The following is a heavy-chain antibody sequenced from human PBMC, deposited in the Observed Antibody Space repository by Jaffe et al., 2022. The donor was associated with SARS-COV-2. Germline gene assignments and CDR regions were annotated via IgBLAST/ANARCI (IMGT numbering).Heavy chain of an antibody. J-gene: IGHJ4*02. CDR1: GGSISSAGYY. CDR2: MYDSGAT. CDR3: ARLGGSGGFSPIPYDY. Sequence: QVQLQESGPGLVKPSQTLSLTCTVSGGSISSAGYYWGWIRQQPGKALEWIGYMYDSGATSHNPSLKSRVTISVDMSQNQFSLKLSSVTAADTAVYYCARLGGSGGFSPIPYDYWGQGILVTVSS. V-gene: IGHV4-31*03. D-gene: IGHD3-10*01.